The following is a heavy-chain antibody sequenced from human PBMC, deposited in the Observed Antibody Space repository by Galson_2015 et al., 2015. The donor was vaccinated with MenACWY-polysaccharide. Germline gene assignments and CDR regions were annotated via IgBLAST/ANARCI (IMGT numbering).Heavy chain of an antibody. Sequence: SLRLSCAAYGFTFSSHWMTWVRQAPGKGLEWVATIKQDGSEKYYVVSVKGRFTISRDNAKNSLSLQMNSLRAEDTAVYYCARAGEGWFDSWGQGTLVTVSS. J-gene: IGHJ5*01. CDR3: ARAGEGWFDS. CDR2: IKQDGSEK. D-gene: IGHD3-10*01. CDR1: GFTFSSHW. V-gene: IGHV3-7*01.